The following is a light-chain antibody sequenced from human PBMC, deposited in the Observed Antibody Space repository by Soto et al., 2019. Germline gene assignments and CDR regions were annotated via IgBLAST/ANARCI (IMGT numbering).Light chain of an antibody. Sequence: QSVLTQPRSVSGSPGQSVTISCTGTRSDVGDYNYVSWYQQHPGKAPKLMIYDVSERPSGVPDRFSGSKSGITASLSISGLQPEDEADYYCCSYAGSYTYWVFGGGTKLTVL. J-gene: IGLJ3*02. CDR3: CSYAGSYTYWV. V-gene: IGLV2-11*01. CDR1: RSDVGDYNY. CDR2: DVS.